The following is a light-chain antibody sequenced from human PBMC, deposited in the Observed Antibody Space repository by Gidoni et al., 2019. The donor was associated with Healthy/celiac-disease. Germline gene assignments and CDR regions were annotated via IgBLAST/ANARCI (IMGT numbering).Light chain of an antibody. CDR2: DAS. J-gene: IGKJ2*01. CDR3: QQCNSNPRT. V-gene: IGKV1-5*01. Sequence: DIQMTQSPSTLSASVGDRVTITCRASQSISSWLDWYQQKPGKAPKLLIYDASSLQSGVTSRFSGSGSGTEFTLTISSLQPDDFATYYCQQCNSNPRTFGQGTKVEIK. CDR1: QSISSW.